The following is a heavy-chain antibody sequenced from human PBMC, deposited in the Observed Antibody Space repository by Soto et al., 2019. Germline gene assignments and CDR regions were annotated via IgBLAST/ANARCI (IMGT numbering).Heavy chain of an antibody. CDR1: GDSVSTNGAA. CDR3: TRGEYRTSSGLISYYYAMHV. Sequence: SQTLSLTCAISGDSVSTNGAAWNGIRQSPSRGLEWLGRTYYRSKWFIDYAVSVRGRISIYPDTSKNQFSLQLDAVTPEDTAVYYCTRGEYRTSSGLISYYYAMHVWGEGTTVTVSS. J-gene: IGHJ6*04. V-gene: IGHV6-1*01. CDR2: TYYRSKWFI. D-gene: IGHD6-6*01.